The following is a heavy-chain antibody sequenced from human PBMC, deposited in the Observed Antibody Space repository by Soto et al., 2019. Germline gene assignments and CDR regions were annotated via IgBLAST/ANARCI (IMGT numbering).Heavy chain of an antibody. D-gene: IGHD3-9*01. Sequence: QVQLVESGGGVVQPGRSLRLSCAASGFTFNTCAMHWVRQAPGRGLEWVAVISYDGDHKYYADSVKGRFTISRDNSKNTLYLEMNRLRGEDTAVYYCARDPALKDNDNVTGYLDVDYWGQGTLVTVSS. V-gene: IGHV3-30-3*01. CDR3: ARDPALKDNDNVTGYLDVDY. CDR2: ISYDGDHK. CDR1: GFTFNTCA. J-gene: IGHJ4*02.